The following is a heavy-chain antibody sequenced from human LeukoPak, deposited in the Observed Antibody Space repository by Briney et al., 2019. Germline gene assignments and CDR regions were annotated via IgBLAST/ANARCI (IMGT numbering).Heavy chain of an antibody. CDR1: GGSISSTNW. CDR3: AREGGPYRPLDY. Sequence: SETLSLTCGVSGGSISSTNWWTWVRPPPGEGREWIGEVHLSGRTNYSPSLESRVTMSVDMSENHISLKLTSVTAADTAVYYCAREGGPYRPLDYSGQGTLVTVSS. CDR2: VHLSGRT. J-gene: IGHJ4*02. V-gene: IGHV4-4*02.